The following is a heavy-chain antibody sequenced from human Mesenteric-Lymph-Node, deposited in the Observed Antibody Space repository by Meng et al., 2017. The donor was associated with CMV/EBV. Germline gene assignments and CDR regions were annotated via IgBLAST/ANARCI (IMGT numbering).Heavy chain of an antibody. J-gene: IGHJ4*02. D-gene: IGHD1-26*01. CDR1: GFTVTSNY. CDR2: IYSGGST. V-gene: IGHV3-66*02. CDR3: ARDYGGATDGVDY. Sequence: GGSLRLSCAASGFTVTSNYLNWVRQAPGKGLEWVALIYSGGSTYYADSVKGRFTISRDISKNTLYLQMNSLRTQETAVYYCARDYGGATDGVDYWGQGSLVTVSS.